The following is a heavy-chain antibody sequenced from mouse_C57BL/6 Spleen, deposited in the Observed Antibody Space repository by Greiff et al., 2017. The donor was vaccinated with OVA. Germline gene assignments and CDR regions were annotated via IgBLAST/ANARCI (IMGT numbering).Heavy chain of an antibody. V-gene: IGHV5-4*01. J-gene: IGHJ3*01. CDR2: ISDGGSYT. D-gene: IGHD1-2*01. Sequence: EVKLVESGGGLVKPGGSLKLSCAASGFTFSSYAMSWVRQTPEKRLEWVATISDGGSYTYYPDNVKGRFTISRDNAKNNLYLQMSHLTSEDTAMYYCARDCRDAAFAYWGQGTLVTVSA. CDR3: ARDCRDAAFAY. CDR1: GFTFSSYA.